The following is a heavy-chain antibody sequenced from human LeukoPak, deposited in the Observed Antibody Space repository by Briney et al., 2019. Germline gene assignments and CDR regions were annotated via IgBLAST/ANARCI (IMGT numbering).Heavy chain of an antibody. Sequence: SETLSLTCTVSGGSISSYYWSWIRQPPGKGLEWIGYIYYSGSTNYNPSLKSRVTISVDTSKNQFSLKLSSVTAADTAVYYCARRSGGCSSTSRYRYFDYWGQGTLVTVSS. CDR2: IYYSGST. CDR1: GGSISSYY. J-gene: IGHJ4*02. D-gene: IGHD2-2*01. V-gene: IGHV4-59*08. CDR3: ARRSGGCSSTSRYRYFDY.